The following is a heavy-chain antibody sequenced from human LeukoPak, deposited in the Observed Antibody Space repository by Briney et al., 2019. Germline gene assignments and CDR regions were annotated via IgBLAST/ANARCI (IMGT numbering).Heavy chain of an antibody. Sequence: GGSLRLSCTASGFTFRIYAMSWVRQAPGKGLEWVSGIFGSGTTFYADSVKGRFTISRDNAKNSLYLQMNSLRAEDTAVYYCARDSGRDGYNSYWGQGTLVTVSS. CDR3: ARDSGRDGYNSY. J-gene: IGHJ4*02. D-gene: IGHD5-24*01. CDR1: GFTFRIYA. V-gene: IGHV3-69-1*01. CDR2: IFGSGTT.